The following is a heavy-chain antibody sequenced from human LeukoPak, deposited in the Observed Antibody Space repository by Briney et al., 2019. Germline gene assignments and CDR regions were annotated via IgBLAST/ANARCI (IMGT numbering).Heavy chain of an antibody. CDR1: GFTFSSYD. CDR3: ARGVVAATFYYYMDV. V-gene: IGHV3-30*02. CDR2: IRYDGSNK. D-gene: IGHD2-15*01. Sequence: GGSLRLSCTASGFTFSSYDMHWVRQAPGKGLEWVAFIRYDGSNKYYADSVKGRFTISRDNSKNTLYLQMNSLRADDTAVYYCARGVVAATFYYYMDVWDKGTTVTVSS. J-gene: IGHJ6*03.